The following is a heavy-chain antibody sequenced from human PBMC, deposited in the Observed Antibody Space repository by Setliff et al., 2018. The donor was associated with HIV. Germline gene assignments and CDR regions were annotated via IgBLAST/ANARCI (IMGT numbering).Heavy chain of an antibody. CDR2: FYTSGST. CDR1: GGSFTTYY. D-gene: IGHD1-1*01. V-gene: IGHV4-4*09. J-gene: IGHJ4*02. CDR3: ARRPPLTTGREYYFDF. Sequence: LSLTCTVSGGSFTTYYWSWLRQPPGKELEWIGYFYTSGSTNYNPSLKSRVTISIDTSKNQFSLQLNAVTAADTAVYYCARRPPLTTGREYYFDFWGQGTLVTVSS.